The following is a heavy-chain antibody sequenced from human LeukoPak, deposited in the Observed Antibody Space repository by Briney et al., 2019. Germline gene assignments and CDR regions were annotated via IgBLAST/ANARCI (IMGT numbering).Heavy chain of an antibody. Sequence: SETLSLTCTVSGGSISSYYWSWIRQPPGKGLEWIGHIYTSGSTNYNPSLKSRVTISVDTSKNQFSLKLSSVTAADTAVYYCARHRVAAAGTRFGWFDPWGQGTLVTVSS. J-gene: IGHJ5*02. CDR2: IYTSGST. V-gene: IGHV4-4*09. CDR3: ARHRVAAAGTRFGWFDP. CDR1: GGSISSYY. D-gene: IGHD6-13*01.